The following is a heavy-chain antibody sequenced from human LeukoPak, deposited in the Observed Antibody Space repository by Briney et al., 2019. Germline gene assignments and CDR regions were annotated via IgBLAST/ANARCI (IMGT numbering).Heavy chain of an antibody. CDR3: ARGIVEMATIDY. CDR1: GFTFSSYA. J-gene: IGHJ4*02. D-gene: IGHD5-24*01. V-gene: IGHV3-30-3*01. CDR2: ISYDGSNK. Sequence: PGGSLRLSCAASGFTFSSYAMHWVRQAPGKGLEWVAVISYDGSNKYYADSVKGRFTISRDNSKNTLYLQMNSLRAEDTAVYYCARGIVEMATIDYWGRGTLVTVSS.